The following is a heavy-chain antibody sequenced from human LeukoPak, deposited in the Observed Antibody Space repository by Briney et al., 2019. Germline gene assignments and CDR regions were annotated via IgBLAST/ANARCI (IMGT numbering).Heavy chain of an antibody. CDR2: INPNSGGT. Sequence: GASVKVSCKASGYTFTGNYMHWVRQAPGQGLEWMGWINPNSGGTNYAQKFQGRVTMTRDTSISTAYMELSRLRSDDTAVYYCARGGSYYDSSGPVSYWGQGTLVTVSS. V-gene: IGHV1-2*02. CDR3: ARGGSYYDSSGPVSY. CDR1: GYTFTGNY. J-gene: IGHJ4*02. D-gene: IGHD3-22*01.